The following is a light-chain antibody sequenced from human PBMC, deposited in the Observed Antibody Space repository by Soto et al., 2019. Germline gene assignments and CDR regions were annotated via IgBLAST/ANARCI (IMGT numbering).Light chain of an antibody. Sequence: DIQLTQSPSSLSASVGDRVTITCRASETIARYLNWYQQKPGKAPNLLIYAASTLKSGFPSRFSGTGSGTDFTLTISRLQPEDFAIYYCQQHSNFFGPGTKVDIK. CDR1: ETIARY. J-gene: IGKJ3*01. V-gene: IGKV1-39*01. CDR2: AAS. CDR3: QQHSNF.